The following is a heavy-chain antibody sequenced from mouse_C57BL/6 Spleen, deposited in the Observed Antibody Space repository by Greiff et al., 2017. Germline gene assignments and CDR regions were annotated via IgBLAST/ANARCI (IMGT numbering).Heavy chain of an antibody. V-gene: IGHV1-82*01. D-gene: IGHD1-1*01. J-gene: IGHJ2*01. CDR3: ARFDWSTTVVFDY. Sequence: QVQLQQSGPELVKPGASVKISCKASGYAFSSSWMNWVKQRPGKGLEWIGRIYPGDGDTNYNGKVKGKATLTADKSSSTAYMQLSSLTSEDSAVYFCARFDWSTTVVFDYWGQGTTLTVSS. CDR2: IYPGDGDT. CDR1: GYAFSSSW.